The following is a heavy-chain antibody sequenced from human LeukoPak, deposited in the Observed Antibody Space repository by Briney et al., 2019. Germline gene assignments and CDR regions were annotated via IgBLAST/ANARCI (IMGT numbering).Heavy chain of an antibody. CDR1: GFTFSSYA. CDR3: AKDRYSSSWYNWFDP. Sequence: GASLRLSCAASGFTFSSYAMSWVRQAPGEGLEWVSAISGSGGSTYYADSVKGRFTISRDNSKNTLYLQMNSLRAEDTAVYYCAKDRYSSSWYNWFDPWGQGTLVTVSS. D-gene: IGHD6-13*01. CDR2: ISGSGGST. V-gene: IGHV3-23*01. J-gene: IGHJ5*02.